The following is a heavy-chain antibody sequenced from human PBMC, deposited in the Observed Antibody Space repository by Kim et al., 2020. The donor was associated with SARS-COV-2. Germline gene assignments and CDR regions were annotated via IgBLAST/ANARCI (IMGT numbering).Heavy chain of an antibody. CDR2: ISSTGGAT. CDR1: GFTFSTYD. D-gene: IGHD2-15*01. Sequence: GGSLRLSCVASGFTFSTYDMTWVRQAPGKGLEWVSSISSTGGATYYADSVKGRFTISRDNSKNTLYLQMNSLRAEDTALYYCAKQRAARTLNDAFDIWG. J-gene: IGHJ3*02. CDR3: AKQRAARTLNDAFDI. V-gene: IGHV3-23*01.